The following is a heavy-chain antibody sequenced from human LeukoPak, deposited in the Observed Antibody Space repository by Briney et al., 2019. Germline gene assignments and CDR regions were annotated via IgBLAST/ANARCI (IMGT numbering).Heavy chain of an antibody. Sequence: SETLSLTCAVSGGSFSGYYWSWIRQPPGKGLEWIVEINRSGSTNYNPSLKSRVTISVDTSKNQFSLKLSSVTAADTAVYYCARGTAYYDSWSGYGNWFDPWGQGTLVTVSS. J-gene: IGHJ5*02. CDR1: GGSFSGYY. V-gene: IGHV4-34*01. CDR2: INRSGST. CDR3: ARGTAYYDSWSGYGNWFDP. D-gene: IGHD3-3*01.